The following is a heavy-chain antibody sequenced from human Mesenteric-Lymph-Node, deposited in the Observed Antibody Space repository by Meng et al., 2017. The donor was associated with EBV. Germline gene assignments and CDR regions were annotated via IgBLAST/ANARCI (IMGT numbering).Heavy chain of an antibody. J-gene: IGHJ5*02. D-gene: IGHD3-22*01. Sequence: QVQLVQSGVEVKKPGASVKVSCEASGYTFTSYAMHWVRQAPGQRLEWMGWINVGNGDTKYSQKFHGRVTITRDTSATTAYMELRSLTSEDTAVYYCARDSTGDSRRFDPWGQGTLVTVSS. CDR2: INVGNGDT. CDR3: ARDSTGDSRRFDP. V-gene: IGHV1-3*01. CDR1: GYTFTSYA.